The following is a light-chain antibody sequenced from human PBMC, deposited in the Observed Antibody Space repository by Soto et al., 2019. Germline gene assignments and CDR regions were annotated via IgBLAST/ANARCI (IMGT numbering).Light chain of an antibody. J-gene: IGKJ2*01. V-gene: IGKV3-20*01. CDR1: QSVSSTY. CDR2: GAS. CDR3: QQYGRSPPFT. Sequence: EIVLTQSPGTLSLSPGERATLSCRASQSVSSTYIAWYQQNPGQAPRLLIYGASSRATGIPDRFSGSGSGTDFTLTISRLEREDFAVYFCQQYGRSPPFTFGQGTKVEIK.